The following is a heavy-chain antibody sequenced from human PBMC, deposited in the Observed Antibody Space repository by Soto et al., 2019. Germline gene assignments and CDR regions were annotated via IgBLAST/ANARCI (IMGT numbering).Heavy chain of an antibody. J-gene: IGHJ4*02. CDR3: ARLFAWQLAY. CDR1: GGSISSYY. V-gene: IGHV4-59*08. D-gene: IGHD6-6*01. CDR2: IYYSGST. Sequence: SETLSLTCTVSGGSISSYYWSWIRQPPGKGLEWIGYIYYSGSTNYNPSLKSRVTISVDTSKNQFSLKLSSVTAADTAVYYCARLFAWQLAYWGQGTLVTVSS.